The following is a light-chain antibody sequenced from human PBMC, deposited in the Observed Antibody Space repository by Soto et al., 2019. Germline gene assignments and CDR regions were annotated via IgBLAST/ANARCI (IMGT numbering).Light chain of an antibody. V-gene: IGLV2-14*01. Sequence: QAVLTQPASVYGSPGQSITISCPGKNNEIGCFNYVSWYQQHPGKAPKLIIYDVSNRPSGVSNRFSGSKSGNTASLTISGLQAEDEADYYCSSYTSSSTLLYVFGTGTKVTVL. J-gene: IGLJ1*01. CDR1: NNEIGCFNY. CDR3: SSYTSSSTLLYV. CDR2: DVS.